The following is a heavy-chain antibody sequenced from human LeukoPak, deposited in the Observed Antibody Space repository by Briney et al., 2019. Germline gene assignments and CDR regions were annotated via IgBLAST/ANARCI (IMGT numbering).Heavy chain of an antibody. CDR1: GGSISSYY. D-gene: IGHD3-16*01. CDR2: IYHSGSA. Sequence: PSETLSLTCTVSGGSISSYYWSWIRQPPGKGLEWIGYIYHSGSANYNPSLKSRVTISVDTSMNQISLKMNSVTAADTAVYYCARGGRQADPQGYYYYTMDAWGQGTTVTVSS. CDR3: ARGGRQADPQGYYYYTMDA. J-gene: IGHJ6*02. V-gene: IGHV4-59*08.